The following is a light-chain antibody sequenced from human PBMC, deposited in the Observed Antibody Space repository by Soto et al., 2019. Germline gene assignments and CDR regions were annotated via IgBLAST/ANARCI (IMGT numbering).Light chain of an antibody. CDR3: FSYTSRTTLYV. CDR1: STDIGAYKY. CDR2: EVS. Sequence: QSALTQPASVSGSPGQSITISCTGASTDIGAYKYVSWYQQYPGNAPRLIIYEVSNRPSGISHRFSGSKSGNTAYLTISGLQAEDEADYYCFSYTSRTTLYVFGTGTKLTVL. J-gene: IGLJ1*01. V-gene: IGLV2-14*01.